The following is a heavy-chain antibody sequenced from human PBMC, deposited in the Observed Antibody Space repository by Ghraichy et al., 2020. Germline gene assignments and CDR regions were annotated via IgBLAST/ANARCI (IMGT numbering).Heavy chain of an antibody. V-gene: IGHV4-30-2*01. J-gene: IGHJ4*02. Sequence: SETLSLTCAVSGGSIRSAGYSWNWIRQPPGKGLEWIGYIYHSGSTYYNPSLKRRVNLSVDRSKSQLSLKLSSVTAADTAVYYCARGGYSGYDFSFDYWGQGTLVTVSS. CDR2: IYHSGST. D-gene: IGHD5-12*01. CDR3: ARGGYSGYDFSFDY. CDR1: GGSIRSAGYS.